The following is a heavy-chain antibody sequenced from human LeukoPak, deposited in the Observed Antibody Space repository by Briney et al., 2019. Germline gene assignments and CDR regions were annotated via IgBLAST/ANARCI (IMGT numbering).Heavy chain of an antibody. CDR2: IKQDGSEK. Sequence: GGSLRLSCAASGFTFSSYAMSWVRQAPGKGLEWVANIKQDGSEKYYVDSVKGRFTISRDNAKNSLYLQMNSLRAEDTAVYYCARPRSGSYVGWWGQGTLVTVSS. J-gene: IGHJ4*02. V-gene: IGHV3-7*01. D-gene: IGHD1-26*01. CDR3: ARPRSGSYVGW. CDR1: GFTFSSYA.